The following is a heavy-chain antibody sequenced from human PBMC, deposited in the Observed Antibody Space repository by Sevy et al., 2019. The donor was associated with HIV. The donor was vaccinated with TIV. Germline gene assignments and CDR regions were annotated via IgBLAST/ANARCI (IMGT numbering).Heavy chain of an antibody. V-gene: IGHV3-53*01. CDR2: IYSGGST. D-gene: IGHD3-10*01. J-gene: IGHJ3*02. CDR1: GFTVSSNY. CDR3: ARGSGNGGPREAFDI. Sequence: GALRLSCAASGFTVSSNYMSRVRQAPGKGLEWVSVIYSGGSTYYADSVKGRFTISRDNSKNTLYLQMNSLRAEDTAVYYCARGSGNGGPREAFDIWGHGTMVTVSS.